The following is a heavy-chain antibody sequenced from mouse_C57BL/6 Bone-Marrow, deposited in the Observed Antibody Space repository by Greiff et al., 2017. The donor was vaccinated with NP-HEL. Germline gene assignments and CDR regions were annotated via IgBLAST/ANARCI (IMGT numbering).Heavy chain of an antibody. CDR1: GYTFTSYW. V-gene: IGHV1-55*01. CDR3: AREELLRPFAY. CDR2: IYPGSGST. J-gene: IGHJ3*01. D-gene: IGHD1-2*01. Sequence: QVHVKQPGAELVKPGASVKMSCKASGYTFTSYWITWVKQRPGQGLEWIGDIYPGSGSTNYNEKFKSKATLTVDTSSSTAYMQLSSLTSEDSAVYYCAREELLRPFAYWGQGTLVTVSA.